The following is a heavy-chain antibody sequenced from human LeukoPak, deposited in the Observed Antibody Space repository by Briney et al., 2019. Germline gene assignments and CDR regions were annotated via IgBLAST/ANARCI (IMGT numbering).Heavy chain of an antibody. V-gene: IGHV3-23*01. J-gene: IGHJ4*02. CDR2: ISGGGDTT. D-gene: IGHD6-13*01. CDR3: ARDRYTGVYDLFDF. Sequence: PGGSLRLSCAASGFTVSSNYMNWVRQAPGKGLEWVSYISGGGDTTHYADSVKGRFTISRDNSKNTLYLQMNCVRAEDTAVYYCARDRYTGVYDLFDFCGQGTLVTVSS. CDR1: GFTVSSNY.